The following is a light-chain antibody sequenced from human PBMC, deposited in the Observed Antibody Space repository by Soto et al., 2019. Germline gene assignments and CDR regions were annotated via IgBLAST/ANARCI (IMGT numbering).Light chain of an antibody. V-gene: IGLV1-40*01. Sequence: QAVVTQPPSVSGAPGQRVTISCTGSSSNIGAGHDVHWYQQFPGTAPQLLIYGNNNRPSGVPDRFSGSRSGTSASLAITGLQAEDEADYYCQSYDSSLSGSWVFGGGTKLTVL. CDR3: QSYDSSLSGSWV. CDR2: GNN. J-gene: IGLJ3*02. CDR1: SSNIGAGHD.